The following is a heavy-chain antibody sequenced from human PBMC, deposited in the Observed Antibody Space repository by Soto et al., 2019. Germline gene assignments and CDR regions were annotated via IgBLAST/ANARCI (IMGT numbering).Heavy chain of an antibody. J-gene: IGHJ4*02. CDR1: GFTFSSYT. Sequence: QVQLVESGGGVVQPGRSLRLSCAASGFTFSSYTMHWVRQAPGKGLEWVALISSDGSNKYYVDAVKGRFTISRDNSINTLYLQMNSLRTEDTAVYYCARAPASSWNTFDSWGQGTLVTVSS. CDR3: ARAPASSWNTFDS. V-gene: IGHV3-30-3*01. D-gene: IGHD6-13*01. CDR2: ISSDGSNK.